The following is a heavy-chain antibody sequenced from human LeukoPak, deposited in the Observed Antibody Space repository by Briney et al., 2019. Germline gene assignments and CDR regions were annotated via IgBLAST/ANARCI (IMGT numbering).Heavy chain of an antibody. J-gene: IGHJ4*02. D-gene: IGHD2-2*01. CDR2: ISGSGGST. CDR1: GFTFSNYA. V-gene: IGHV3-23*01. CDR3: AKDQYCTSTSCYVGY. Sequence: QPGGSLRLSCAASGFTFSNYAMSWVRQAPGKGLEWVSGISGSGGSTFYADSVRGRFTISRDNSKNTLYLQMNSLRAEDTAVYYCAKDQYCTSTSCYVGYWGQGTLVTVSS.